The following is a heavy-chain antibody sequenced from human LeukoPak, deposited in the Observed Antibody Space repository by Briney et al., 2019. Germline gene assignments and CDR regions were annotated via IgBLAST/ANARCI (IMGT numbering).Heavy chain of an antibody. CDR2: ISSSSSYI. V-gene: IGHV3-21*01. D-gene: IGHD6-19*01. CDR3: ARWLAQQYYYYGMDV. J-gene: IGHJ6*02. Sequence: GGSLRLSCAASGFTFSSYSMNWVRQAPGKGLEWVSSISSSSSYIYYADSVKGRFTTSRDNAKNSLYLQMNSLRAEDTAVYYCARWLAQQYYYYGMDVWGQGTTVTVSS. CDR1: GFTFSSYS.